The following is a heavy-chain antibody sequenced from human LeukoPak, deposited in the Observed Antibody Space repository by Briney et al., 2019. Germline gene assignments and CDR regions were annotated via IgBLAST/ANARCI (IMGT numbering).Heavy chain of an antibody. Sequence: PGGSLRLSCAASGFTFSSYAMSWVRQAPGKGLEWVSAISGSGGSTYYADSVKGRFTISRDNSKNTLYLQMNSLRAEDTAVYYCVRSPYSESYYGDAFDIWGQGTMVAVSS. CDR2: ISGSGGST. J-gene: IGHJ3*02. CDR1: GFTFSSYA. D-gene: IGHD1-26*01. V-gene: IGHV3-23*01. CDR3: VRSPYSESYYGDAFDI.